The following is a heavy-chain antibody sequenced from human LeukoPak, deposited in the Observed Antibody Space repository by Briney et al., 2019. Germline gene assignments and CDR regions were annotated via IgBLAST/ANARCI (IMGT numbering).Heavy chain of an antibody. Sequence: ASVKVSCKASGYTFSGYYIHWVRQAPGQGLKWMGWIKPDSGDTHYVQKFQGRVTMTRDTSITTAYMELSLRSDDTAVYYCAKFDQDWGTFDYWGQGTVVTVSS. CDR3: AKFDQDWGTFDY. V-gene: IGHV1-2*02. J-gene: IGHJ4*02. D-gene: IGHD7-27*01. CDR1: GYTFSGYY. CDR2: IKPDSGDT.